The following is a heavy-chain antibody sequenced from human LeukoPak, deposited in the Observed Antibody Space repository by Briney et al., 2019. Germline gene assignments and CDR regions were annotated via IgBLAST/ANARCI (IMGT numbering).Heavy chain of an antibody. CDR1: GFTFSSYA. CDR3: ARVSSGWYSVGYYYGMDV. Sequence: GGSLRLSCAASGFTFSSYATHWVRQAPGKGLEWVAVISYDGSNKYYADSVKGRFTISRDNSKNTLYLQMNSLRAEDTAVYYCARVSSGWYSVGYYYGMDVWGQGTTVTVSS. D-gene: IGHD6-19*01. V-gene: IGHV3-30-3*01. CDR2: ISYDGSNK. J-gene: IGHJ6*02.